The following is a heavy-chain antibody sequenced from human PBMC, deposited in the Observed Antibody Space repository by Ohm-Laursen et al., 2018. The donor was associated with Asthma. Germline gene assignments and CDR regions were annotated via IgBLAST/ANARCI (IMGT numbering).Heavy chain of an antibody. CDR1: GGSFRGYY. J-gene: IGHJ5*02. CDR3: ANSYDSGGYYYGWFDP. V-gene: IGHV4-34*01. Sequence: GTLSLTCAVYGGSFRGYYWSWIRQPPAKGLEWVGEINHSGSTNYNPSLKSRVPISVDTFKNQFSLKLSSVTAADTAVYYCANSYDSGGYYYGWFDPWGQGTLVSVSS. D-gene: IGHD3-22*01. CDR2: INHSGST.